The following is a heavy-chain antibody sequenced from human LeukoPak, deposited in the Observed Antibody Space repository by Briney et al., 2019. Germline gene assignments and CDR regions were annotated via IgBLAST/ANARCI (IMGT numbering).Heavy chain of an antibody. CDR1: GGSISSSSYY. CDR2: IYYSGST. Sequence: SETLSLTCTVSGGSISSSSYYWGWSRQPPGKGLEWIGSIYYSGSTNYNPSLKSRVTISVDASKDQFSLKLSSVTAADTAVYYCARVFRRYCSGGSCYILDYWGQGTLVTVSS. J-gene: IGHJ4*02. V-gene: IGHV4-39*07. CDR3: ARVFRRYCSGGSCYILDY. D-gene: IGHD2-15*01.